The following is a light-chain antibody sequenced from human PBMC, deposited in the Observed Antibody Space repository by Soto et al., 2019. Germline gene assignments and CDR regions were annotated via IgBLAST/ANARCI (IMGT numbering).Light chain of an antibody. CDR3: QQYGSSPPYT. J-gene: IGKJ2*01. Sequence: SPATLSVSKRERASLSCRASESVSSSLAWYQQKPVQAPRLLIFGASSRPTGIPDRFSGSGSGTDFTLTISRLEPEDFAVYYCQQYGSSPPYTFGQGTKVDIK. CDR1: ESVSSS. V-gene: IGKV3-20*01. CDR2: GAS.